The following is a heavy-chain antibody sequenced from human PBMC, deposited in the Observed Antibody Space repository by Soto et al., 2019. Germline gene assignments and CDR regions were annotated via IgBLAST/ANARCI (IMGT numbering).Heavy chain of an antibody. CDR3: ARDIVGGRLDAFDI. D-gene: IGHD1-26*01. Sequence: ASVKVSCKASGYTFTGYYMHWMRQAPGQGLEWMGWINPNSGGTNYAQKFQGWVTMTRDTSISTAYMELSRLRSDDTAVYYCARDIVGGRLDAFDIWGQGTMVTVSS. V-gene: IGHV1-2*04. CDR2: INPNSGGT. J-gene: IGHJ3*02. CDR1: GYTFTGYY.